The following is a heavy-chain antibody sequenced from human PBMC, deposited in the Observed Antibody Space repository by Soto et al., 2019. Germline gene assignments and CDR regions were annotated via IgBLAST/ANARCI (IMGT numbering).Heavy chain of an antibody. D-gene: IGHD3-22*01. J-gene: IGHJ4*02. CDR1: GFTFSSYA. CDR3: ARDRYYYDSSGSLGY. Sequence: QVQLVESGGGVVQPGRSLRLSCAASGFTFSSYAMHWVRQAPGKGLEWVAVISYDGSNKYYADSVKGRFTISSDNSKNTLYLQMNSLRAEDTAVYYCARDRYYYDSSGSLGYWGQGTLVTVSS. V-gene: IGHV3-30-3*01. CDR2: ISYDGSNK.